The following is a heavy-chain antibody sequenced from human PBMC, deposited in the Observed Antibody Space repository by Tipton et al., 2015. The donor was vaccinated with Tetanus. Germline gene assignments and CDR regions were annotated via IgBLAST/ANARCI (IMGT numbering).Heavy chain of an antibody. CDR3: SRTAVNWFDP. CDR2: IYYNGNT. D-gene: IGHD1-1*01. V-gene: IGHV4-59*04. CDR1: GGSFSGYL. J-gene: IGHJ5*02. Sequence: TLSLTCSVSGGSFSGYLWSWVRQPSGKGLEWIGNIYYNGNTLQNPSLKSRVTMSLDKSKNQFSLKLRSVTAADTAFYYCSRTAVNWFDPWGPGILVTVSS.